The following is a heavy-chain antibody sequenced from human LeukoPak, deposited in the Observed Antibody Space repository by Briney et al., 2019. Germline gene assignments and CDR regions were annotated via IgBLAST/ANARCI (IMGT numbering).Heavy chain of an antibody. CDR2: IYYSGYT. CDR1: GGSISSYY. D-gene: IGHD3-10*01. CDR3: ARELSTSMVRGVVSNWFDP. J-gene: IGHJ5*02. V-gene: IGHV4-59*01. Sequence: PSETLSLTCTVSGGSISSYYWSWIRQPPGKGLEWIGYIYYSGYTNYNPSLKSRVTISVDTSKNQFSLKLSSVTAADTAVYYCARELSTSMVRGVVSNWFDPWGQGTLVTVSS.